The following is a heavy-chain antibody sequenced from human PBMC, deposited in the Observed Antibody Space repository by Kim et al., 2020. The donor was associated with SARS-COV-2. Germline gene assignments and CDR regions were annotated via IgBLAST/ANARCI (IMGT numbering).Heavy chain of an antibody. Sequence: GWSLRLSCAASGFTFSSYSMNWVRQAPGKVLEWVSYISSSSSTIYYADSVKGRFTISRDNAKNSLYLQMNSLRDEDTAVYYCAILGEYSSSGWGQGTLVTVSS. CDR2: ISSSSSTI. CDR1: GFTFSSYS. J-gene: IGHJ4*02. V-gene: IGHV3-48*02. CDR3: AILGEYSSSG. D-gene: IGHD6-6*01.